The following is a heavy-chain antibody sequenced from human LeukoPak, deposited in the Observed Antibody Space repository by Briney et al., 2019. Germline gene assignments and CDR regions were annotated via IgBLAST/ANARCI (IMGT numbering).Heavy chain of an antibody. CDR3: AREAGRYSSNIDWFDP. J-gene: IGHJ5*02. D-gene: IGHD6-13*01. CDR2: ISYDGSNK. CDR1: GFTFSSYA. V-gene: IGHV3-30-3*01. Sequence: GGSLRLSCAASGFTFSSYAMHWVRQAPGKGLEWVAVISYDGSNKYYADSVKGRFTISRDNSKNTLYLQMNSLRAEDTAVYYCAREAGRYSSNIDWFDPWGQGTLVTVSS.